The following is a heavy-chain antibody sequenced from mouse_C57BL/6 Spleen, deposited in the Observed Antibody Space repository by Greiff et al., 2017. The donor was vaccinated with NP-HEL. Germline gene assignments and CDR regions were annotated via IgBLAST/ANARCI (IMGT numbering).Heavy chain of an antibody. CDR1: GYTFTSYW. D-gene: IGHD2-1*01. V-gene: IGHV1-64*01. CDR3: ARRAIYYGNYCFDY. J-gene: IGHJ2*01. CDR2: IHPNSGST. Sequence: QVQLQQPGAELVKPGASVKLSCKASGYTFTSYWMHWVKQRPGQGLEWIGMIHPNSGSTNYNEKFKSKATLTVDKSSSTAYMQLSSLTSEDSAVYYCARRAIYYGNYCFDYWGQGTTRTVSS.